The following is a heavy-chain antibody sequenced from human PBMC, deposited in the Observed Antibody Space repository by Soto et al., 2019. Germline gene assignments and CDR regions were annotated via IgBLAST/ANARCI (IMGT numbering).Heavy chain of an antibody. CDR1: GGSFIGYY. Sequence: SETLSHTCAFYGGSFIGYYWSLIRQPPGKGLEWIGSIYYSGSTYYNPSLKSRVTISVDTSKNQFSLKLSSVTAADTAVYYCAREHSGYDYFDYWGQGTLVTVSS. V-gene: IGHV4-34*01. CDR3: AREHSGYDYFDY. D-gene: IGHD5-12*01. CDR2: IYYSGST. J-gene: IGHJ4*02.